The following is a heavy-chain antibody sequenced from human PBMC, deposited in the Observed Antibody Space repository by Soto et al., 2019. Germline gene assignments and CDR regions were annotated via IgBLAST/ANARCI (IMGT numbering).Heavy chain of an antibody. D-gene: IGHD2-21*02. CDR3: IHSRCGGDCLRSYSSHYYYGLDV. CDR2: IYWDDDK. J-gene: IGHJ6*02. V-gene: IGHV2-5*02. Sequence: QITLKESGPTLVKPTQTLTLTCSVSGFSLNTGGLGVGWIRQPPGKALEWLALIYWDDDKRYSPSLRNTLSISKDNTDDWVVFTMTNMDPVDTATYYCIHSRCGGDCLRSYSSHYYYGLDVWGQGTTVTVSS. CDR1: GFSLNTGGLG.